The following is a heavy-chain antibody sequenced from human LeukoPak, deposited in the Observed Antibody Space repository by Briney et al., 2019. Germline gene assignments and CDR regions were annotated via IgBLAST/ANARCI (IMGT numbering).Heavy chain of an antibody. V-gene: IGHV3-64*01. CDR2: ISSNGGST. D-gene: IGHD1-26*01. CDR1: GFTFSSYW. CDR3: ARGTELLPDY. Sequence: GGSLRLSCGASGFTFSSYWMHWVRQAPGKGLEYVSAISSNGGSTYYANSVKGRFTISRDNSKNTLYLQMGSLRAEDMAVYYCARGTELLPDYWGQGTLVTVSS. J-gene: IGHJ4*02.